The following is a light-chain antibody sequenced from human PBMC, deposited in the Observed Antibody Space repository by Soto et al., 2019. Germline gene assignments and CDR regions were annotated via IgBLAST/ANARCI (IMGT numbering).Light chain of an antibody. Sequence: QSVLTQPASVSGSPGQSITISCTGTSSDIGNYDFVSWYQQHPGKAPKLMIYEVSNRPSGVSNRFSGSKSGNTASLTISGLQAEDEADYYCSSYTSVYVFGTGTKVTVL. V-gene: IGLV2-14*01. J-gene: IGLJ1*01. CDR3: SSYTSVYV. CDR1: SSDIGNYDF. CDR2: EVS.